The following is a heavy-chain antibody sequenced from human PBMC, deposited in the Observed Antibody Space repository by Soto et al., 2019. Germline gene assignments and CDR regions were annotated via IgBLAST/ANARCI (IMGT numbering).Heavy chain of an antibody. J-gene: IGHJ4*02. Sequence: EVQLVQSGAEVRKPGESLKISCKGSGFRFTDYWIGWVRQMPGKGLEWMGIIYSGDSDSRYSPSFQGQVTISVDKPTSPAYRERSSMKAPDTAMKYGGRLGAGGQSRFEHWGQGTLVTGSA. CDR2: IYSGDSDS. V-gene: IGHV5-51*01. CDR1: GFRFTDYW. CDR3: GRLGAGGQSRFEH. D-gene: IGHD3-16*01.